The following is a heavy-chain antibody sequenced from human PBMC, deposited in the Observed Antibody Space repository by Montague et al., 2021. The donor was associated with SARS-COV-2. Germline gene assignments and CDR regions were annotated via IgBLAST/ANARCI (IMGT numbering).Heavy chain of an antibody. D-gene: IGHD3-22*01. CDR1: GGSISNYY. CDR3: ARGGGYHNYGSDV. J-gene: IGHJ6*02. Sequence: SETLSLTCTVSGGSISNYYWSWIRQPPGRGLEWIGYIDYSGSTDXSPSLKSRVTISLDTSKNQFSLKVTSVTAADTAVYYCARGGGYHNYGSDVWGPGTTVTVSS. CDR2: IDYSGST. V-gene: IGHV4-59*01.